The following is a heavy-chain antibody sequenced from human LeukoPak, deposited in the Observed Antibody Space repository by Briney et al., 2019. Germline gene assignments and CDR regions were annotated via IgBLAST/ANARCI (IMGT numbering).Heavy chain of an antibody. CDR2: ISSSSSTI. CDR1: RFTFSSFA. J-gene: IGHJ4*01. Sequence: GGSLRLSCAASRFTFSSFAMNWVRQAPGKGLEWVSYISSSSSTIYYADSVKGRFTISRDNAKNSLFLQMNSLRDEDTAVYYFAARPYWRGAVWPPPRGQGNLVNVSS. V-gene: IGHV3-48*02. CDR3: AARPYWRGAVWPPP. D-gene: IGHD2-15*01.